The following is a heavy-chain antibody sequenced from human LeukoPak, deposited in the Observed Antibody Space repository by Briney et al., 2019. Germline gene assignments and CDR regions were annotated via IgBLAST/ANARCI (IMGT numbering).Heavy chain of an antibody. Sequence: GASVKVSCKASGYTFTGYYMHWVRQAAGQGLEWMGWMNPQSSKVGYAQKFQGRLTMTWDTSISTAYMELSSLTSDDTAVYYCARIPQRVPHNWFDPWGQGTLVTVSS. CDR1: GYTFTGYY. J-gene: IGHJ5*02. CDR2: MNPQSSKV. V-gene: IGHV1-8*02. CDR3: ARIPQRVPHNWFDP. D-gene: IGHD2-2*01.